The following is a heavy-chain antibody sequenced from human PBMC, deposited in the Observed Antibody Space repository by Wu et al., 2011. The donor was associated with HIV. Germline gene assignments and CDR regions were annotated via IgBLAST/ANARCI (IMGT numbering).Heavy chain of an antibody. J-gene: IGHJ4*02. D-gene: IGHD1-14*01. V-gene: IGHV3-21*01. CDR2: ISSSSSYI. CDR3: ATVTGTEGFDS. Sequence: SSISSSSSYIYYADSVKGRFTISRDDAKKSLFLQMNTLRVDDTAVYYCATVTGTEGFDSWGQGTLVTVSS.